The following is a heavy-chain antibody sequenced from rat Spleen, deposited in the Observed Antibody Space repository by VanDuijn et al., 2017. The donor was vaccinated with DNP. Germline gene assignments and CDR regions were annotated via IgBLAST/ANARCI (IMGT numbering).Heavy chain of an antibody. J-gene: IGHJ2*01. D-gene: IGHD1-1*01. CDR3: ATGSYYSGDYFDY. V-gene: IGHV5-19*01. CDR1: GFTFSNYG. Sequence: EVQLVESGGGLVQPGRSLKLSCAASGFTFSNYGMHWIRQAPTKGLEWVASISPSGGSTYYRDSVKGRFTISRDNAKSTLYLQMDSLRSEDTATYYCATGSYYSGDYFDYWGQGVMVTVSS. CDR2: ISPSGGST.